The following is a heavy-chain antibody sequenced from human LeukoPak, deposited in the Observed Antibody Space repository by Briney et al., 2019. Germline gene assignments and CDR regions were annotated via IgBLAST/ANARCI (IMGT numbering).Heavy chain of an antibody. J-gene: IGHJ4*02. CDR2: ISGSGGST. V-gene: IGHV3-23*01. CDR1: GFTFSSYA. D-gene: IGHD6-13*01. CDR3: AKVGIAAAGTQTDYFDY. Sequence: GGSLRLSCAASGFTFSSYAVSWVRQAPGKGLEWVSAISGSGGSTYYADSVKGRFTISRDNSKNTLYLQMNSLRAEDTAVYYCAKVGIAAAGTQTDYFDYWGQGTLVTVSS.